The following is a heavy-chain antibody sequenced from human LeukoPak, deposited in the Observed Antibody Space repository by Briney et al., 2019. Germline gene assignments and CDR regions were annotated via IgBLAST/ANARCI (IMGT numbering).Heavy chain of an antibody. D-gene: IGHD1-1*01. CDR1: GFTFSSLA. Sequence: PGGSLRLSCTASGFTFSSLAMTWVRQAPWKGLEWVSTIRSNEDTTYNADSVKGRFTISRDNSKNTLYLELNSLRVEDTATFYCAKGQELDDGVFDSWGQGTMVTVSS. J-gene: IGHJ4*02. CDR2: IRSNEDTT. CDR3: AKGQELDDGVFDS. V-gene: IGHV3-23*01.